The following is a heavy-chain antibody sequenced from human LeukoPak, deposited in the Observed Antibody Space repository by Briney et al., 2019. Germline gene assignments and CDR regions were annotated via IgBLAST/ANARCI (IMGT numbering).Heavy chain of an antibody. CDR1: GFTFSSYW. J-gene: IGHJ6*02. CDR2: IKQDGSEK. D-gene: IGHD2-2*01. Sequence: SGGSLRLSCAASGFTFSSYWMSWVRQAPGKGLQWVANIKQDGSEKYYVDSVKGRFTISRDNAKKSLYLHMNSLRAEDTAVYYCARERCISTSCSHGMDVWGQGTTVTVSS. V-gene: IGHV3-7*01. CDR3: ARERCISTSCSHGMDV.